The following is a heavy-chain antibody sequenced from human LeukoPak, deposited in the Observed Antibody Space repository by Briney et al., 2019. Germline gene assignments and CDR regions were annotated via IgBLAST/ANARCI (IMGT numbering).Heavy chain of an antibody. CDR3: ARIRMITFGGVIVRTYYFDY. D-gene: IGHD3-16*02. Sequence: SETLSLTAAVLNYSFTSGSSWGWSGSPPGRGLRGFGGSNIGGNTYYNPSLKSRVTISVDTSKNQFSLKLSSVTAADTAVYYCARIRMITFGGVIVRTYYFDYWGQGTLVIVSS. J-gene: IGHJ4*02. CDR1: NYSFTSGSS. CDR2: SNIGGNT. V-gene: IGHV4-38-2*01.